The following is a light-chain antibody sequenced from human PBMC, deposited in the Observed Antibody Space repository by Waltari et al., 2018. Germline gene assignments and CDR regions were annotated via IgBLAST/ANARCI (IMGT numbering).Light chain of an antibody. Sequence: QSVLTQPPSVSEAPRQRVTISCSGSSSNIGNNAVNWYQQLPGKAPKLLIYYDDRLPSGVSDRFSGSKSGTSASLAISGLQSEDEADYYWAAWDDSLSVVVFGGGTKLTVL. CDR3: AAWDDSLSVVV. V-gene: IGLV1-36*01. J-gene: IGLJ2*01. CDR1: SSNIGNNA. CDR2: YDD.